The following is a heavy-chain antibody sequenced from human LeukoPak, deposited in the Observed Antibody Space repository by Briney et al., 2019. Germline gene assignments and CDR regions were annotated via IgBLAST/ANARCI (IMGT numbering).Heavy chain of an antibody. CDR2: ISRNSINI. D-gene: IGHD3-16*01. Sequence: SLRLSCAASAFAFDEYAMHWVRQAPGKGLEWVSGISRNSINIGYADSVKGRFTISRDNAKTSLYLQMNSLRTEDTALYYCANSVFGCPSSWGQGALVIVSS. CDR3: ANSVFGCPSS. CDR1: AFAFDEYA. J-gene: IGHJ4*02. V-gene: IGHV3-9*01.